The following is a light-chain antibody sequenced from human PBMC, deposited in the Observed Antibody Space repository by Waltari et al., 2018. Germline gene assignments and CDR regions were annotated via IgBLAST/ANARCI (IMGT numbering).Light chain of an antibody. V-gene: IGKV3-15*01. CDR2: DAS. Sequence: EIVMTQSPATLSVSPGERVTLSCRASQSVNNKLAWYQQKPGQAPTLFIYDASTRATGIPTSFSGSGSGTEFTITISSLQSEDFAVYYCQQYSDWPLTFGGGTKVEIK. CDR3: QQYSDWPLT. CDR1: QSVNNK. J-gene: IGKJ4*01.